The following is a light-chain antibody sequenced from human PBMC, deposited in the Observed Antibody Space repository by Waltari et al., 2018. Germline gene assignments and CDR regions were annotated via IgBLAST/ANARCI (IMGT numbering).Light chain of an antibody. J-gene: IGKJ1*01. CDR2: WAS. CDR3: QQYYITPPT. V-gene: IGKV4-1*01. Sequence: DIVMTQSPDPLTVSLGARATVNCQSSQSVLSSSNNKNFLAWYQQKPGQPPKLLIYWASTRGSGVPDRFSGSGSGTDFTLTISSLQAEDVAVYYCQQYYITPPTFGQGTKVEIK. CDR1: QSVLSSSNNKNF.